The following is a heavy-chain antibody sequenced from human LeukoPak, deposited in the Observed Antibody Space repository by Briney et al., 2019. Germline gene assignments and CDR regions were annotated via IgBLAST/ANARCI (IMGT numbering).Heavy chain of an antibody. J-gene: IGHJ4*02. CDR2: ISYSGST. D-gene: IGHD6-19*01. CDR1: GDSFSNYY. V-gene: IGHV4-59*08. Sequence: SETLSLTCTVSGDSFSNYYWSWIRQSPGKGLEWIGYISYSGSTNQNPSLTSRVTISIATSKNQFSLKLSSVTAADTAVYYCARHRSTGWFLWGQGTLVTVSS. CDR3: ARHRSTGWFL.